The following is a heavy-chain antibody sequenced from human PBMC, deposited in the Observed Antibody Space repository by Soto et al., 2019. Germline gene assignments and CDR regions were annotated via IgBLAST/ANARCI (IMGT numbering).Heavy chain of an antibody. CDR2: ISYDGSNK. CDR3: AKVVVAAARFGMDV. J-gene: IGHJ6*02. V-gene: IGHV3-30*18. Sequence: PWWSLRLSCSASVFTFSSYGMHWFRQAPGKGLEWVAVISYDGSNKYYADSVKGRFTISRDNSKNTLYLQMNSLRAEDTAVYYCAKVVVAAARFGMDVWGQGTTVTVSS. CDR1: VFTFSSYG. D-gene: IGHD6-13*01.